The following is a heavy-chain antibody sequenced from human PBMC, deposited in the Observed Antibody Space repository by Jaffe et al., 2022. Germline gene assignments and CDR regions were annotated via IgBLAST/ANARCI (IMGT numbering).Heavy chain of an antibody. CDR1: GFTFASYA. J-gene: IGHJ3*01. V-gene: IGHV3-30*18. Sequence: QVQLVESGGGVVQPGRSLRLSCAASGFTVASGFTFASYALHWVRQAPGKGLEWVAVLSYDTSFIYYSDSVRGRFTISRDNSKNTLYLQMNSLRADDTATYYCAKDTGNDYGDADAFDVWGQGTTVTVSS. CDR2: LSYDTSFI. D-gene: IGHD4-17*01. CDR3: AKDTGNDYGDADAFDV.